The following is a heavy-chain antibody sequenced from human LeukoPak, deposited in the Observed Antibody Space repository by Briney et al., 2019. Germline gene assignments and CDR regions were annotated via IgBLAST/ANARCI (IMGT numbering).Heavy chain of an antibody. CDR1: GGSISSYY. V-gene: IGHV4-59*08. CDR3: ARHPAAAAPGY. D-gene: IGHD6-13*01. J-gene: IGHJ4*02. Sequence: PSETLSLTCTVSGGSISSYYWSWIRQPPGKGLEWIGYIYCSGSTNYNPSLKSRVTISVDTSKDQFSLKLSSVTAADTAVYYCARHPAAAAPGYWGQGTLITVSS. CDR2: IYCSGST.